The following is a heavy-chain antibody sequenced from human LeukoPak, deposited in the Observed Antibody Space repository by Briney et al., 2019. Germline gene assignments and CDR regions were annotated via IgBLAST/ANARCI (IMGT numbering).Heavy chain of an antibody. D-gene: IGHD4-17*01. V-gene: IGHV4-59*08. J-gene: IGHJ2*01. CDR2: IYYSGST. CDR3: ARPATVTTSFWYFDL. Sequence: PSETLSLTCTVSGGSISSYYWSWIRQPPGKGLEWIGYIYYSGSTNYNPSLKSRVTISVDTSKNQFSLKLSSVTAADTAVYYCARPATVTTSFWYFDLWGRGTLVTVSS. CDR1: GGSISSYY.